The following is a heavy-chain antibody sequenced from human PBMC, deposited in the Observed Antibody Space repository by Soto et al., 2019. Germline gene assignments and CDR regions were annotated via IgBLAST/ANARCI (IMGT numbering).Heavy chain of an antibody. CDR3: ARARPVVPAAGCYFDY. V-gene: IGHV3-7*01. CDR1: GFTFSSYW. CDR2: IKQDGSEK. J-gene: IGHJ4*02. D-gene: IGHD2-2*01. Sequence: GGSLRLSCAASGFTFSSYWMSWVRQAPGKGLEWVANIKQDGSEKYYMDSVKGRFTISRDNAKNSLYLQMNSLRAEDTAVYYCARARPVVPAAGCYFDYWGQGTLVTVSS.